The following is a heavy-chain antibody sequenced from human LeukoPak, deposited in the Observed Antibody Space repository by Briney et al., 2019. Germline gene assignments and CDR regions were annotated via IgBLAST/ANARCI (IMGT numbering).Heavy chain of an antibody. CDR2: INPSGSST. CDR3: ARVGSWFRELQTVGYFDN. V-gene: IGHV1-46*01. J-gene: IGHJ4*02. Sequence: ASVKLSCKASGYTVTSYYMHWVRQAPGPGLEWMGIINPSGSSTTYAQNFQGRVTMTRDKTTSTVYMALSSLSSDATAVYYCARVGSWFRELQTVGYFDNWGQGTLVTVSS. CDR1: GYTVTSYY. D-gene: IGHD3-10*01.